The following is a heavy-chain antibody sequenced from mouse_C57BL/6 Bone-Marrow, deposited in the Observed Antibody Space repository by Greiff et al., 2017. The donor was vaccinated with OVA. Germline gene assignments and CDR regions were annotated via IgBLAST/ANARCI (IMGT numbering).Heavy chain of an antibody. CDR1: GFNIKDDY. J-gene: IGHJ2*01. D-gene: IGHD2-4*01. Sequence: EVQLQQSGAELVRPGASVKLSCTASGFNIKDDYMHWVKQRPEQGLEWIGWIDPANGDTEYASKFQGKATITADTSSNTAYLQLSSLTSEDTAVYYCTTRRLGGYWGQGTTLTVSS. V-gene: IGHV14-4*01. CDR3: TTRRLGGY. CDR2: IDPANGDT.